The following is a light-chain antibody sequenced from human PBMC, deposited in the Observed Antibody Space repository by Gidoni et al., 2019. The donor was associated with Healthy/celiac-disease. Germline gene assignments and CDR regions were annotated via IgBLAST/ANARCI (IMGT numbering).Light chain of an antibody. V-gene: IGKV4-1*01. J-gene: IGKJ1*01. CDR2: WAS. Sequence: VMTQSPDSLAVSLGERATINCKSSQSVLYSSNTKNYLAWYQQKPGHPPKLLIYWASTRESGVPDRFSGSGSGTDFTLTISSLQAEDVAVYYCQQYYSTPPAFGQGTKVEIK. CDR1: QSVLYSSNTKNY. CDR3: QQYYSTPPA.